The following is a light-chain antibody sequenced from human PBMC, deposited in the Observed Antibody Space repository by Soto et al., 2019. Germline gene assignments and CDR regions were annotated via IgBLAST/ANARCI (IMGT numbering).Light chain of an antibody. V-gene: IGLV1-44*01. J-gene: IGLJ1*01. CDR3: ATWDDSLNGPV. CDR1: SSNIGSNT. CDR2: TNN. Sequence: QAVVTQPPSASGTPGQRVTISCSGGSSNIGSNTVNWYQQLPGTAPKLLISTNNQRPSWVADRFSGSKSGTSASLAISGLQSEDEADYYCATWDDSLNGPVFGTGTKVTVL.